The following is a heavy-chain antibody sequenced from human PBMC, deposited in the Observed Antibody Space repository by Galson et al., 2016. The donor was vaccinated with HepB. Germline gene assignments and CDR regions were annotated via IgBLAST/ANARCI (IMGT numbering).Heavy chain of an antibody. CDR2: IYYSGIT. D-gene: IGHD5-12*01. J-gene: IGHJ4*02. V-gene: IGHV4-31*03. Sequence: TLSLTCTVSAGSISSGGYYWSWIRQRPGKGLEWIAYIYYSGITHHNPSLKSRVSISVDTSKNQFSLKLSSVTAADTAVYYCARGYSGYGSDSWGQGTLVTVSS. CDR3: ARGYSGYGSDS. CDR1: AGSISSGGYY.